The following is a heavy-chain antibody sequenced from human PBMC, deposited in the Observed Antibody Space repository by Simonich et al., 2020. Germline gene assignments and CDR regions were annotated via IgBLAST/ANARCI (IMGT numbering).Heavy chain of an antibody. CDR3: ARGALTGDYYYMDL. D-gene: IGHD7-27*01. J-gene: IGHJ6*03. CDR2: INPNRGGT. V-gene: IGHV1-2*02. Sequence: QVQLVQSGAEVKKPGASVKVSCKASGYTFTGYYMHWVRQAPGQGLEWMGGINPNRGGTNYAKKFQGRVTMTRDTSISTAYMELSRLRSDDTAVYYCARGALTGDYYYMDLWGKGTTVTVSS. CDR1: GYTFTGYY.